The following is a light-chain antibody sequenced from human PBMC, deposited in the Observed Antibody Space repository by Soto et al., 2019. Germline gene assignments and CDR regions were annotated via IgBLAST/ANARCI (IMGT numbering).Light chain of an antibody. J-gene: IGLJ1*01. CDR2: TAG. Sequence: QSVLTQPLSASASPGQRVTISCSGGSSNIGSNTVAWYQHLPGTAPPRLIFTAGQRPSGVPGRFSGSKSGTSASMAISGLQSEDEADYYCSDWDNSLNGYVFGTGAKLTVL. V-gene: IGLV1-44*01. CDR3: SDWDNSLNGYV. CDR1: SSNIGSNT.